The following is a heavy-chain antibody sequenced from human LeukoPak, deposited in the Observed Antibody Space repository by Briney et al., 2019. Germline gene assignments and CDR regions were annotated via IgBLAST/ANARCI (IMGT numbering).Heavy chain of an antibody. J-gene: IGHJ4*02. D-gene: IGHD2-8*02. CDR2: IQYDGTNK. CDR3: ATYRQVLLPFES. CDR1: GFTFRSYG. V-gene: IGHV3-30*02. Sequence: PGGSLRLSCAASGFTFRSYGMYWVRQAPGKGLEWVALIQYDGTNKYYADSVKGRFTISRDNSKNTLYLQMNSLRAEDTAIYYCATYRQVLLPFESWGQGTLVTVSS.